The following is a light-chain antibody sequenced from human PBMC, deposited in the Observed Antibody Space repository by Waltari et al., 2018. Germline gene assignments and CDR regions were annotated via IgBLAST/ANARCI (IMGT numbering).Light chain of an antibody. V-gene: IGKV2-28*01. J-gene: IGKJ4*01. CDR1: QSLLQTNGYKY. CDR3: MQALETPPT. CDR2: LGS. Sequence: EIVMTQSPLSLPVTPGEPASISCRSSQSLLQTNGYKYLDWYLEKPGQSPQLLIYLGSNRDSGVPARFSRSGSDTAFTLKISRVEAEDVGVYYCMQALETPPTFGGGTKLEI.